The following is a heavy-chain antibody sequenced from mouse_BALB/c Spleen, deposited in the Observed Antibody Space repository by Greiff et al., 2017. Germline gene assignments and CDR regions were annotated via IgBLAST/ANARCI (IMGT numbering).Heavy chain of an antibody. CDR2: IWGDGST. CDR1: VFSLAGPG. J-gene: IGHJ4*01. CDR3: AREGYGAMDC. D-gene: IGHD2-14*01. Sequence: VKLVESGPGLVASSQSLFITCTVTVFSLAGPGVNRVRQPPGKGLEWLGMIWGDGSTDYNSALKSRLGISKDNSKSQVFLKMNSRHTDGTARYYSAREGYGAMDCWGQGSSVT. V-gene: IGHV2-6-7*01.